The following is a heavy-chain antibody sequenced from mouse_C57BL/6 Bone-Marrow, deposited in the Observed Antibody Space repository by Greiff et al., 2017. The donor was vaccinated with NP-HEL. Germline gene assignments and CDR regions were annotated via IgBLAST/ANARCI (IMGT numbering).Heavy chain of an antibody. J-gene: IGHJ4*01. Sequence: VQLQQSGPELVKPGASVKISCKASGYTFTDYYMNWVKQSHGKSLEWIGDINPNNGGTSYNQKFKGKATLTVDKSSSTAYMELRSLTSEDSAVYYCARNDSTVVEDYAMDYWGQGTSVTVSS. V-gene: IGHV1-26*01. CDR1: GYTFTDYY. CDR3: ARNDSTVVEDYAMDY. CDR2: INPNNGGT. D-gene: IGHD1-1*01.